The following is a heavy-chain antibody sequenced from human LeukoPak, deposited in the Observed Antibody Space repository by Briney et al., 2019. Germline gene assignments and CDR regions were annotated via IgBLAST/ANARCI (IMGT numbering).Heavy chain of an antibody. J-gene: IGHJ6*02. V-gene: IGHV4-59*08. CDR3: ARTGYLYSYGQNLYGMDV. Sequence: SETLSLTCTVSGGSISSYYWSWIRQPPGKGLEWIGYIYYSGSTNYNPSLKSRVTISVDTSKNQFSLKLSSVTAADTAVYYCARTGYLYSYGQNLYGMDVWGQGTTVTVSS. D-gene: IGHD5-18*01. CDR1: GGSISSYY. CDR2: IYYSGST.